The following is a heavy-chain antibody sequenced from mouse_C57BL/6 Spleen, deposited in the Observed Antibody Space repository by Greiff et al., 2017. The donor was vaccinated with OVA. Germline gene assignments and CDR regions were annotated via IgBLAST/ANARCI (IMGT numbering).Heavy chain of an antibody. CDR1: GYTFTDYN. Sequence: EVKLMESGPELVKPGASVKMSCKASGYTFTDYNMHWVKQSHGKSLEWIGYINPNNGGTSYNQKFKGKATLTVNKSSSTAYMELRSLTSEDSAVYYCARYADGYYGGWFAYWGQGTLVTVSA. V-gene: IGHV1-22*01. D-gene: IGHD2-3*01. J-gene: IGHJ3*01. CDR2: INPNNGGT. CDR3: ARYADGYYGGWFAY.